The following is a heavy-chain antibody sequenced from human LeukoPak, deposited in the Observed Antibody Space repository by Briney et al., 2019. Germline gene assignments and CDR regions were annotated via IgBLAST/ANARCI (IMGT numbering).Heavy chain of an antibody. CDR1: GYTFTSYG. Sequence: GASVKVSCKASGYTFTSYGISWVRQAPGQGLEWMGWISAYNGNTNYAQKLQGRVTMTTDTSTSTAYMELRSLRSDDTAVYYCARDRTSGSYYYQTDYFDYWGQETLVTASS. D-gene: IGHD3-10*01. V-gene: IGHV1-18*01. CDR2: ISAYNGNT. J-gene: IGHJ4*02. CDR3: ARDRTSGSYYYQTDYFDY.